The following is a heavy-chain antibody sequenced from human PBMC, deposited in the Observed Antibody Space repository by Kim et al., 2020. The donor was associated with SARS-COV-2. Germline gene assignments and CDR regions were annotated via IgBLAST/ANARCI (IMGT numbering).Heavy chain of an antibody. J-gene: IGHJ3*02. CDR3: ARGLALLWFGELSHDAFDI. V-gene: IGHV4-39*07. CDR1: GGSISSSSYY. D-gene: IGHD3-10*01. CDR2: IYYSGST. Sequence: SETLSLTCTVSGGSISSSSYYWGWIRQPPGKGLEWIGSIYYSGSTYYNPSLKSRVTISVDTSKNQFSLKLSSVTAADTAVYYCARGLALLWFGELSHDAFDIWGQGTMVTVSS.